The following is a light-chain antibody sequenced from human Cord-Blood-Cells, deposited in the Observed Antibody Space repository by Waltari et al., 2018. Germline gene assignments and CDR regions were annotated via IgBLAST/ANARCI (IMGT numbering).Light chain of an antibody. J-gene: IGLJ2*01. CDR2: GNS. CDR3: QSYDSSLSGSEVV. Sequence: QSVLTQPPSVSGAPGQRVTISCTGSSSNIGAGYDVHWYQQLPGTAPKPLIYGNSNRPSGVPDRFSGSKSGTSASLAITGLQAEDEADYYCQSYDSSLSGSEVVFGGGTKLTVL. CDR1: SSNIGAGYD. V-gene: IGLV1-40*01.